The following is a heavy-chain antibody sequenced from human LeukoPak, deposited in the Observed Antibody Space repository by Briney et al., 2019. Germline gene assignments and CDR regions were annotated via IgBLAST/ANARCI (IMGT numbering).Heavy chain of an antibody. D-gene: IGHD6-13*01. CDR1: GFTFSSYA. J-gene: IGHJ4*02. V-gene: IGHV3-23*01. CDR2: ISGSGGTT. Sequence: PGGSLRLSCAASGFTFSSYAMSWVRQAPGKGLDWVSAISGSGGTTYYADSVKGRLTISRDNSKHTVYLEMNSLRAEDTAVYYCAKTHSSSRSDYWGQGTPVTVSS. CDR3: AKTHSSSRSDY.